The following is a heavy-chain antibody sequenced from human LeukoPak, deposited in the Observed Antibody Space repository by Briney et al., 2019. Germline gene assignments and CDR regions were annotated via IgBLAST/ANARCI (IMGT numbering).Heavy chain of an antibody. CDR3: ARGAAAGTSSRLLGY. CDR1: GYTFTSYA. J-gene: IGHJ4*02. Sequence: ASVEVSCKASGYTFTSYAMNWVRQAPGQGLEWMGWINTNTGNPTYAQGFAGRFVFSLDTSVSTAYLQISSLKAEDTAVYYCARGAAAGTSSRLLGYWGQGTLVTVSS. D-gene: IGHD6-13*01. V-gene: IGHV7-4-1*02. CDR2: INTNTGNP.